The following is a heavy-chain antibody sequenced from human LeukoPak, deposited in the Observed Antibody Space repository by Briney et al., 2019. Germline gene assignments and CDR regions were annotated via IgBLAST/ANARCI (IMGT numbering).Heavy chain of an antibody. CDR1: ALTVSMNY. J-gene: IGHJ6*02. CDR3: ARDLLGIAVASRDYYYYGMDV. Sequence: PGRSLRPSSAVSALTVSMNYVSWDSQPQGKWREWEAAFYSGGSTYYADSVKGRFTISRHNSKNPLCLQMNSLRAEDTAVYYCARDLLGIAVASRDYYYYGMDVWGQGTTVTVSS. V-gene: IGHV3-53*04. D-gene: IGHD6-19*01. CDR2: FYSGGST.